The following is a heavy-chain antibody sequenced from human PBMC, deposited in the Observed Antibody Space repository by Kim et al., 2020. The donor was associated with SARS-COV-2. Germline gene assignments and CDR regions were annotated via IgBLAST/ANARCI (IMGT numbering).Heavy chain of an antibody. V-gene: IGHV4-39*01. CDR1: GGSIRDSSYY. CDR2: VYYSGNT. D-gene: IGHD6-13*01. Sequence: SETLSLTCTVSGGSIRDSSYYWGWFRQPPGKGLEWIGTVYYSGNTYYSPSLRSRVTILVDTSKNQFSLRLGSVTAADTPLYFCARQRDSGTWYVAHYYYYMDVWGKGTAVTVSS. CDR3: ARQRDSGTWYVAHYYYYMDV. J-gene: IGHJ6*03.